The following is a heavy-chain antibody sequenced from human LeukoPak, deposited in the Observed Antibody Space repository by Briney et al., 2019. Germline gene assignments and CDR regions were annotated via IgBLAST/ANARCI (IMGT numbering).Heavy chain of an antibody. Sequence: SQTLSLTCAVSGGSISSGGYSWSWIRQPPGKGLEWIGYIYHSGSTYYNPSLKSRVTISVDRSKNQFSLKLSSVTAADTAVYYCARVNRYSSSWYVDYWGQGTLVTVSS. D-gene: IGHD6-13*01. J-gene: IGHJ4*02. CDR3: ARVNRYSSSWYVDY. V-gene: IGHV4-30-2*01. CDR1: GGSISSGGYS. CDR2: IYHSGST.